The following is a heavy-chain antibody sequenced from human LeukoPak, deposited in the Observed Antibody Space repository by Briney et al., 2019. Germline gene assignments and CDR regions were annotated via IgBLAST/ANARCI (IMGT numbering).Heavy chain of an antibody. CDR2: ISAYNGNT. V-gene: IGHV1-18*01. Sequence: WASVKVACKASGYTFTSYGISWVRQAPGQGLEWMGWISAYNGNTNYAQKLQGRVTMTTDTSTSTAYMELRSLRSDDTAVYYCAGGAPYYYYGMDVWGQGTTVTVSS. CDR1: GYTFTSYG. J-gene: IGHJ6*02. CDR3: AGGAPYYYYGMDV.